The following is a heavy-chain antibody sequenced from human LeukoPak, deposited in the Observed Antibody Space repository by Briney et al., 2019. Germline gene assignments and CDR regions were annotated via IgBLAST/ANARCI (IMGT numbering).Heavy chain of an antibody. J-gene: IGHJ4*02. CDR2: IYSGGST. Sequence: PGGSLRPSCAASGFTVSSNYMSWVRQAPGKGLEWVSVIYSGGSTYYADSVKGRFTISRDNSKDTLYLQMNSLRAEDTAVYYCARDLTKYYDSSGPVGYWGQGTLVTVSS. D-gene: IGHD3-22*01. CDR3: ARDLTKYYDSSGPVGY. V-gene: IGHV3-66*01. CDR1: GFTVSSNY.